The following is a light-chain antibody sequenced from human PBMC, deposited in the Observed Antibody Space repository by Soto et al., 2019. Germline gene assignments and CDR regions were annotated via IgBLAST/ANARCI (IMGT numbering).Light chain of an antibody. CDR2: DAS. Sequence: EIVLTQSPGTLSLSPGERATLSCRASQSIRSSSLAWYQQKPGQAPRLLIYDASNRAPGIPDRFSGSGSGTDFTLTISSLEPEDFAVYYCQQRSNWPLTFGGGTKVDIK. CDR1: QSIRSSS. J-gene: IGKJ4*01. V-gene: IGKV3-11*01. CDR3: QQRSNWPLT.